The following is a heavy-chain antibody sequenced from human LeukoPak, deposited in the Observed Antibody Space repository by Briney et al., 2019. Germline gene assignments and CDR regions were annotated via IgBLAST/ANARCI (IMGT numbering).Heavy chain of an antibody. Sequence: SETLSLTCTVSAGSISSGDYYWSWIRQPPGKGLEWIGYIYYSGSTYYNPSLKSRVTISVDTSKNQFSLKLSSVTAADTAVYYCARVNCSGGSCYSGGWFDPWGQGTLVTVSS. J-gene: IGHJ5*02. D-gene: IGHD2-15*01. CDR3: ARVNCSGGSCYSGGWFDP. V-gene: IGHV4-30-4*01. CDR2: IYYSGST. CDR1: AGSISSGDYY.